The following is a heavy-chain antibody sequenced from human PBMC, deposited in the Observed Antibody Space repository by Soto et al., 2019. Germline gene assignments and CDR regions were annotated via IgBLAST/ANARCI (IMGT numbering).Heavy chain of an antibody. CDR3: ASSGLYCYDSDQQDF. V-gene: IGHV3-23*01. CDR2: ISGSGGST. D-gene: IGHD3-22*01. CDR1: GFTFSSYA. Sequence: GGSLRLSCAASGFTFSSYAMSWVRQAPGKGLEWVSAISGSGGSTYYADSVKGRFTISRDNSKNTLYLQMNSLRAEDTAVYYCASSGLYCYDSDQQDFWSQGSLDTVSS. J-gene: IGHJ4*02.